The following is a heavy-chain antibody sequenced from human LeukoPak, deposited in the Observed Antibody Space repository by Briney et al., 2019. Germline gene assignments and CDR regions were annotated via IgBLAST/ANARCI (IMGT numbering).Heavy chain of an antibody. CDR1: GGSFSGYY. V-gene: IGHV4-34*01. D-gene: IGHD2-21*01. J-gene: IGHJ4*02. CDR3: ARGGIVAVKAVDY. Sequence: SETLSLTCAVYGGSFSGYYWSWIRQPPGKGLEWIGEINHSGSTNYNPSLKSRVTISVDTSKNQFSLKLSSVTAADTAVYYCARGGIVAVKAVDYWGQGTLVTVSS. CDR2: INHSGST.